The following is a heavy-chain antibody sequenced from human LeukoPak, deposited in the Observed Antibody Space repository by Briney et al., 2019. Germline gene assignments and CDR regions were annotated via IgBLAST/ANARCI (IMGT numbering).Heavy chain of an antibody. CDR2: ISWNSGSI. CDR1: GFTFDDYA. Sequence: GGSLRLSCAASGFTFDDYAMHWVRQGPGKGLEWVSGISWNSGSIGYADSVKGRFTISRDNAKNSLYLQMNSLRAEDTAVYYCAKGDGDYFYYYYMDVWGKGTTVTISS. D-gene: IGHD4-17*01. CDR3: AKGDGDYFYYYYMDV. J-gene: IGHJ6*03. V-gene: IGHV3-9*01.